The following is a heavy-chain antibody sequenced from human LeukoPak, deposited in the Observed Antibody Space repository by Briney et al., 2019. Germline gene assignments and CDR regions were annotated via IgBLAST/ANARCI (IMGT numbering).Heavy chain of an antibody. CDR3: AKLPSGWYAFDY. D-gene: IGHD6-19*01. CDR2: MRYDGSNK. Sequence: GGSLRLSCAASGSTFSSYGMHWVRQAPGKGLEWVAFMRYDGSNKYYADSVKGRFTISRDNSKNTLYLQMNSLRAEDTAVYYCAKLPSGWYAFDYWGQGTLVTVSS. J-gene: IGHJ4*02. CDR1: GSTFSSYG. V-gene: IGHV3-30*02.